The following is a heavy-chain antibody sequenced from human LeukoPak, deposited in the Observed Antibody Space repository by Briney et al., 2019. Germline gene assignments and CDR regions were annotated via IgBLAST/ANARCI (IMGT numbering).Heavy chain of an antibody. D-gene: IGHD3-22*01. CDR3: ARITNSGSYWVFDY. J-gene: IGHJ4*02. Sequence: GGSLRLSCAASGFTFSSYEMNWVRQAPGKGLEWVSYISSSGSTIYYADSVKGRFTISRDNAKNSLYLQMNNLRAEDTAVYYCARITNSGSYWVFDYWGQGTLVTVSS. CDR1: GFTFSSYE. CDR2: ISSSGSTI. V-gene: IGHV3-48*03.